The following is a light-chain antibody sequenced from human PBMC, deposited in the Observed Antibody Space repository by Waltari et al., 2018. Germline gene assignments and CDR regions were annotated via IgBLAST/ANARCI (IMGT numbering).Light chain of an antibody. CDR2: DVI. J-gene: IGLJ1*01. CDR1: SNNIGFYDL. V-gene: IGLV2-23*02. CDR3: CSYSGSGSFPYV. Sequence: QSALTQPASVSGSPGQSITISCTGSSNNIGFYDLVSWYQQHPGKAPKLIIFDVIQRPPGVSDRFSGSKSGNTASLTISGLQTEDDADYYCCSYSGSGSFPYVFGPGTRVAVL.